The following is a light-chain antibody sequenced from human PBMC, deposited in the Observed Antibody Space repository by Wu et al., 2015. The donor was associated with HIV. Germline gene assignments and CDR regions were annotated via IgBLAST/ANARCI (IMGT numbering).Light chain of an antibody. CDR1: QSVYNN. CDR3: QRRSNWPQNT. J-gene: IGKJ2*01. CDR2: GAS. Sequence: EILMTQSPATLSVSPGERATLSCRASQSVYNNLAWYQQKPGQAPRLLIYGASTRATGIPARFSGSGSGTEFTLTISSLEPEDFAVYYCQRRSNWPQNTFGQGTKLEIK. V-gene: IGKV3-15*01.